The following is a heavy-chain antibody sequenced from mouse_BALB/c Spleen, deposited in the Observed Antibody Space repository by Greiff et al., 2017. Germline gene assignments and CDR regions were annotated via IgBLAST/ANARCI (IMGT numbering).Heavy chain of an antibody. D-gene: IGHD2-2*01. CDR2: IRNKANGYTT. Sequence: EVKLMESGGGLVQPGGSLRLSCAPSGFTFTAYYMSWVRQPPGKALEWLGFIRNKANGYTTEYSASVKGRFTISRDNSQSILYLQMNTLRAEDSATYYCARDERGWVRLAYWGQGTLVTVSA. J-gene: IGHJ3*01. CDR1: GFTFTAYY. V-gene: IGHV7-3*02. CDR3: ARDERGWVRLAY.